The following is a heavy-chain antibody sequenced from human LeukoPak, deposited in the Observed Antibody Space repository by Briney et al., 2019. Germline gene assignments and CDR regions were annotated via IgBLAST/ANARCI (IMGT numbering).Heavy chain of an antibody. CDR3: AKDDGSGKNDMDV. Sequence: GGSLTLSCAASGFTFDVYAKHCVRRAPGEGLEWVSLISWDGGTTYYADSVKGRFTITRDTSKNSLYLQKNSLRDEDTALYYCAKDDGSGKNDMDVWGKGTTVTVSS. CDR1: GFTFDVYA. V-gene: IGHV3-43D*04. D-gene: IGHD3-10*01. CDR2: ISWDGGTT. J-gene: IGHJ6*04.